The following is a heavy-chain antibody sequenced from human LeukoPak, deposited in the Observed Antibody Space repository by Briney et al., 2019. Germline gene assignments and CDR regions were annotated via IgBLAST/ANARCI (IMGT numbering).Heavy chain of an antibody. V-gene: IGHV5-51*01. D-gene: IGHD6-13*01. CDR3: ATVPRIPAVGNTEYFQY. Sequence: GESLKISCKGSGYSFTSYWIGWGRQMPEKRLEWMGIVNPADSDTRYSPSFQGQVTISVDKSISTAYLQWSSLQASDTAMYYCATVPRIPAVGNTEYFQYWGQGTLVTVSS. CDR1: GYSFTSYW. CDR2: VNPADSDT. J-gene: IGHJ1*01.